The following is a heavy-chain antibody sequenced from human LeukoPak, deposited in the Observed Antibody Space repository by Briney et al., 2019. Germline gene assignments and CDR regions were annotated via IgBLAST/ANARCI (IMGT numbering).Heavy chain of an antibody. J-gene: IGHJ4*02. Sequence: GTLRLSCAASGFTFSSYGMSWVRQAPGKGLEWVSAISGSGGSTYYADSVKGRFTISRDNAKNSLYLQMNSLRAEDTAVYYCARALYSSSWYFRYWGQGTLVTVSS. CDR2: ISGSGGST. V-gene: IGHV3-23*01. CDR3: ARALYSSSWYFRY. CDR1: GFTFSSYG. D-gene: IGHD6-13*01.